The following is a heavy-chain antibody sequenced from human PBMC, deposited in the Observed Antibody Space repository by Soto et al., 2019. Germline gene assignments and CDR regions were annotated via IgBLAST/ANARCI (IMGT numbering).Heavy chain of an antibody. CDR3: ARERTVAGNDY. CDR1: GYSFTSYD. CDR2: MNPNSGNT. D-gene: IGHD6-19*01. J-gene: IGHJ4*02. Sequence: GASVKVSCKASGYSFTSYDINWVRQATGQGLEWMGWMNPNSGNTGYAQKFQGRVTMTRNTSISTAYMELSSLRSEDTTVYYCARERTVAGNDYWGQGTLVTVSS. V-gene: IGHV1-8*01.